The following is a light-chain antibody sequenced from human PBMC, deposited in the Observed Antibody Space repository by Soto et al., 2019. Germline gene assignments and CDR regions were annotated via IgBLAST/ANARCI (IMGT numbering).Light chain of an antibody. Sequence: AIRMTQSPSSFSASTGDRVTITCRASQGISSYLAWYQQKPGKAPKLLIYAASTLQSGVPSRFSGSGSGTDFTLTISCLQSEDFATYYCQQYYSYLRTFGQGTKVAIK. V-gene: IGKV1-8*01. CDR2: AAS. CDR3: QQYYSYLRT. J-gene: IGKJ1*01. CDR1: QGISSY.